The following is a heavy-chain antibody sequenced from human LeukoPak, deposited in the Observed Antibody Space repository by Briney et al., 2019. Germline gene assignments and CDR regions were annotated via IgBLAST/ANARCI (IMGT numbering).Heavy chain of an antibody. J-gene: IGHJ6*03. CDR1: GGSFSGYY. CDR3: ARGFFDYGGNSGYYYYYYYMDV. V-gene: IGHV4-34*01. D-gene: IGHD4-23*01. Sequence: SETLSLTCAVYGGSFSGYYWSWIRQPPGKGLEWIGEINHSGSTNYNPSLKSRVTISVDTSKNQFSLKLSSVTAADTAVYYCARGFFDYGGNSGYYYYYYYMDVWGKGTTVTVSS. CDR2: INHSGST.